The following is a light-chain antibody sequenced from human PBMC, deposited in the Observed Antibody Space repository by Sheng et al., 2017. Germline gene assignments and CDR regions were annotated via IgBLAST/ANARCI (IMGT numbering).Light chain of an antibody. CDR3: QAWHSSAHVV. V-gene: IGLV3-1*01. CDR1: DLGNKY. J-gene: IGLJ2*01. CDR2: HDT. Sequence: SSELTQPPSVSVSPGQTASITCSGDDLGNKYISWYQHKPGQPPVVVIYHDTERPSGIPERFSGSNSANTATLTISGTQALDEAEYYCQAWHSSAHVVFGGGTKLTVL.